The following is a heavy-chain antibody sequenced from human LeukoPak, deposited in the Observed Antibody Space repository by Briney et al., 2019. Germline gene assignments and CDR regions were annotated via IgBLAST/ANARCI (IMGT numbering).Heavy chain of an antibody. J-gene: IGHJ3*02. V-gene: IGHV1-69*13. D-gene: IGHD3-22*01. CDR2: IIPIFGTA. CDR1: GGTFNSYA. Sequence: WASVKVSCKASGGTFNSYAISWVRQAPGQGLEWMGGIIPIFGTANYAQKFQGRVTITADESTSTAYMELSSLRSEDTAVYYCARNTAYYYDSSGPPGGAFDIWGQGTMVTVSS. CDR3: ARNTAYYYDSSGPPGGAFDI.